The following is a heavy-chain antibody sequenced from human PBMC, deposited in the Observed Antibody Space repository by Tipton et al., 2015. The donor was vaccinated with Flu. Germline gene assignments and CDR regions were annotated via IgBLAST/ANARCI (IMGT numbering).Heavy chain of an antibody. CDR1: GDSLTNGRY. J-gene: IGHJ4*02. D-gene: IGHD4-17*01. CDR3: ARDRPYGDFSETLAY. CDR2: IHHRGST. Sequence: TLSLTCTVSGDSLTNGRYWDWVRQPPGKGLEWIGNIHHRGSTYYSPSLKSRVTISMDTSKNQFSLTLISVTAADTAIYYCARDRPYGDFSETLAYWGQGMLVTISS. V-gene: IGHV4-38-2*02.